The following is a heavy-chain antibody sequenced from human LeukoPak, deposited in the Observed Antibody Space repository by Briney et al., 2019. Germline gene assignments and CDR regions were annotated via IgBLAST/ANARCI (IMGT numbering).Heavy chain of an antibody. V-gene: IGHV4-34*01. CDR1: GGSFSGYY. J-gene: IGHJ4*02. Sequence: SETLSLTCAVYGGSFSGYYWSWIRQPPGKGLEWIGEINHSGSTNYNPSLKSRVTISVDTSKNQFSPKLSSVTAADTAVYYCARQAGEMATTHRLFDYWGQGTLVTVSS. D-gene: IGHD5-24*01. CDR2: INHSGST. CDR3: ARQAGEMATTHRLFDY.